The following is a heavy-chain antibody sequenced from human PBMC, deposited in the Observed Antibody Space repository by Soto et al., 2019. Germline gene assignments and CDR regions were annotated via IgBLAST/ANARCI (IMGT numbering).Heavy chain of an antibody. V-gene: IGHV1-69*13. D-gene: IGHD1-26*01. J-gene: IGHJ4*02. Sequence: ASVKVSCKASGGTFSNYAISWVRQAPGQGLEWMGGIIPIFGTANYAQKFQGRVTITADEFTSTAYMELSGLRSEDTAVYYCAREGGLVGATSSPAYWRQGPLITVSS. CDR2: IIPIFGTA. CDR3: AREGGLVGATSSPAY. CDR1: GGTFSNYA.